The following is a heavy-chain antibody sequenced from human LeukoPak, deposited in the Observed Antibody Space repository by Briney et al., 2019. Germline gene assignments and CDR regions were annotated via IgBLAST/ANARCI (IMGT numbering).Heavy chain of an antibody. J-gene: IGHJ4*02. CDR2: VYSGGSA. V-gene: IGHV3-53*01. D-gene: IGHD6-13*01. CDR1: GFTVSSNY. CDR3: ARGTSAGGPISPFDF. Sequence: GGSLRLSCAASGFTVSSNYMSWVRQAPGKGLEWVSVVYSGGSAYYADSVKGRFTISRDNAKNTVYLQMNSLRAEDTGIYYCARGTSAGGPISPFDFWGQGTVVTVSS.